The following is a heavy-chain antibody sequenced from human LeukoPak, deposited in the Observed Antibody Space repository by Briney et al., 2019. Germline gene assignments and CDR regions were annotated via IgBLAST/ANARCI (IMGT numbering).Heavy chain of an antibody. V-gene: IGHV3-30*03. CDR3: ARDPYSGSYGNYYFYFMDV. CDR2: ISYDGSNK. J-gene: IGHJ6*03. D-gene: IGHD1-26*01. CDR1: GFTFSSYG. Sequence: GGSLRLSCAASGFTFSSYGMHWVRQAPGKGLEWVAVISYDGSNKYYADSVKGRFTISRDNSKNTLYLQMNSLRAEDTAVYYCARDPYSGSYGNYYFYFMDVWGKGTTVTISS.